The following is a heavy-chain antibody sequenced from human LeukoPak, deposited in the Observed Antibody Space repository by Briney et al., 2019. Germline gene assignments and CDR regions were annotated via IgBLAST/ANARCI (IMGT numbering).Heavy chain of an antibody. D-gene: IGHD1-26*01. CDR1: GDSVSSNSAT. CDR3: ARVSSPWSPRDALDG. J-gene: IGHJ3*01. CDR2: TYYKCKWYN. Sequence: SRALSLTFAISGDSVSSNSATWNWIRQSPSRGLEWLGSTYYKCKWYNGYAVSGKSRITINSYTTKNQFAMQLNSITPEETAVYSCARVSSPWSPRDALDGWGQGTMVTVSS. V-gene: IGHV6-1*01.